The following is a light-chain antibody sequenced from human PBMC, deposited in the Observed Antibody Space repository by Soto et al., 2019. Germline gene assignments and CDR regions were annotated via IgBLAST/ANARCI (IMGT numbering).Light chain of an antibody. V-gene: IGKV1-5*03. CDR3: QQYNTYST. J-gene: IGKJ5*01. CDR1: QSISNW. CDR2: KAS. Sequence: IQMNQSPSSLSAYVGDRVAIACRASQSISNWLAWYQQKPGKAPKLLIYKASTLKSGVPSRFSGSGSGTEFTLTISSLQPDDFATYYCQQYNTYSTFGQGTRLE.